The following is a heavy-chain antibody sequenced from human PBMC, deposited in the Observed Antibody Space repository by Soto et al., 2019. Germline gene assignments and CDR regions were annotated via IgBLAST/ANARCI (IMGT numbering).Heavy chain of an antibody. V-gene: IGHV3-23*01. CDR2: ISGSGGST. J-gene: IGHJ3*02. CDR1: GFTFSRYA. Sequence: GGSLRLSCAASGFTFSRYAMSWVRQSPGKGLEWVSAISGSGGSTYYADSVKGRFTISRDNSKNTLYLQMNSLRAEDTAVYYCAKDKPYYYDSSGYANAFDIWGQGTMVTVSS. CDR3: AKDKPYYYDSSGYANAFDI. D-gene: IGHD3-22*01.